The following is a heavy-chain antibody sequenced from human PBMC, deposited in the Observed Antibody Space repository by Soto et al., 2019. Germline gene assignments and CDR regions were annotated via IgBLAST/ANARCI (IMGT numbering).Heavy chain of an antibody. CDR3: ARGAVYYDSSGYYPLYYYGMDV. J-gene: IGHJ6*02. CDR1: GGSISSGGYY. CDR2: IYYSGST. V-gene: IGHV4-31*03. D-gene: IGHD3-22*01. Sequence: QVQLQESGPGLVKPSQTLSLTCTVSGGSISSGGYYWSWIRQHPGKGLEWIGYIYYSGSTYYNPSLNSRVTISVDTSKNQFSLKLSSVTAADTAVYYCARGAVYYDSSGYYPLYYYGMDVWGQGTTVTVSS.